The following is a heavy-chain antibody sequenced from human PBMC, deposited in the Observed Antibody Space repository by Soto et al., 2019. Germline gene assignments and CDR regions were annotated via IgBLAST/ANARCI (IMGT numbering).Heavy chain of an antibody. D-gene: IGHD2-15*01. Sequence: PGGSLRLSCAASGFTFCNYCMSWVRQAPGKGLEWVSSISGSGGRTYYADSVKGRFTISRDNTKNTLYLQTDSLRAEDTAFYYCAKSDCSGGSCYFPFDCWGQGTLVTVSS. J-gene: IGHJ4*02. CDR1: GFTFCNYC. V-gene: IGHV3-23*01. CDR3: AKSDCSGGSCYFPFDC. CDR2: ISGSGGRT.